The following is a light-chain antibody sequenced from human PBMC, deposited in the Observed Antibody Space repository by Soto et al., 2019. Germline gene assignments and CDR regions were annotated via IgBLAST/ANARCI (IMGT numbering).Light chain of an antibody. J-gene: IGKJ4*01. V-gene: IGKV3-11*01. Sequence: EVVLTQSPATLSLSPGETATLSCMASRSVDSHLAWYQHKPGQAPRLLIFEAATRATGVPARFSGSVSGTHFTLTINSLEPEDFAVYYCQQRGNWPPLTFCGGTKVEI. CDR3: QQRGNWPPLT. CDR1: RSVDSH. CDR2: EAA.